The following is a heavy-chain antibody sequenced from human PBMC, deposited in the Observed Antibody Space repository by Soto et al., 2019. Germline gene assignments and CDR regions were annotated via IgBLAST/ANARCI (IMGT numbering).Heavy chain of an antibody. J-gene: IGHJ3*01. D-gene: IGHD6-13*01. Sequence: QVQLVQSGAEVKKPGSSVKVSCKASGGTFSTYTIIWVRQAPGQGLEWMGRIIHMLDITNNAQRFQGRVTITADTSTSTAYLELSTLRAEDTAVYYCTLGRRAAETFDSWGRGTMVTVSS. CDR3: TLGRRAAETFDS. CDR2: IIHMLDIT. V-gene: IGHV1-69*02. CDR1: GGTFSTYT.